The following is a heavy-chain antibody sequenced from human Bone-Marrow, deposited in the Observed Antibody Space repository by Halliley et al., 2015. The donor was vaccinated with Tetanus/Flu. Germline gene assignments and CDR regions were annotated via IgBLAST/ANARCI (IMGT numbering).Heavy chain of an antibody. CDR3: ARSTKAGTLFY. Sequence: LEWISDISGSGSTIYYADTVKGRFTIPRDNAKNSLYLQMSSLRAEDTAVYYCARSTKAGTLFYWGQGALVTVSS. V-gene: IGHV3-48*03. CDR2: ISGSGSTI. D-gene: IGHD1-1*01. J-gene: IGHJ4*02.